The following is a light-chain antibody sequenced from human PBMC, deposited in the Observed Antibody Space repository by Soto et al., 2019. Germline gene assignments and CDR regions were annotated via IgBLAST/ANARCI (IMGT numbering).Light chain of an antibody. CDR1: QSVSSSY. J-gene: IGKJ1*01. CDR2: DAS. CDR3: HQYGGSPGT. V-gene: IGKV3-20*01. Sequence: EIVLTQSPGTLSLSPGERPTLSCSASQSVSSSYLAWYQQKPGQAPRLLIYDASSRATGIPDRFSGGGSGTDFTLTISRLEPEDFAVYYCHQYGGSPGTLGQGTKVDIK.